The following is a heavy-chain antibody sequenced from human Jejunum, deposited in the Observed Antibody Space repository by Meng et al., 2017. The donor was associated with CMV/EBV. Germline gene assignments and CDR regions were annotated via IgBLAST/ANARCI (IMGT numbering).Heavy chain of an antibody. CDR2: ISTSGETR. Sequence: PLSSYAISGMRKAPGKGLEWVSGISTSGETRNYADSVKGRFTISRDNSKNTLYLQMNDLRVEDTAVYYCAKDLLWTYDSTPPKHYWGQGTLVTVSS. CDR3: AKDLLWTYDSTPPKHY. J-gene: IGHJ4*02. V-gene: IGHV3-23*01. CDR1: PLSSYA. D-gene: IGHD3-22*01.